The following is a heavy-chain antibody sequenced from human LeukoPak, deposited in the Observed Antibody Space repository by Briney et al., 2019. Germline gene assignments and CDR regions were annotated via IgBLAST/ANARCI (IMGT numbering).Heavy chain of an antibody. Sequence: PGGSLRLSCAASGFTFGRYEMNWVRQAPGKGLEWVSYIGTIISTTYYADSVKGRFTVSRDDAKSSLYLQMSSLRAEDTAVYYCARDYKYAFDNWGQGTLVTVSS. CDR2: IGTIISTT. CDR1: GFTFGRYE. CDR3: ARDYKYAFDN. D-gene: IGHD5-24*01. V-gene: IGHV3-48*03. J-gene: IGHJ4*02.